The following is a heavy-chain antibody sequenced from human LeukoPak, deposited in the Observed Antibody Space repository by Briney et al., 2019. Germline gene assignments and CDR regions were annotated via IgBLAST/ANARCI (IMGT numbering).Heavy chain of an antibody. J-gene: IGHJ4*02. D-gene: IGHD6-13*01. CDR2: ISTSGGYI. V-gene: IGHV3-21*01. Sequence: PGGSLRLSCAASGFTFSSYSMNWVRQAPGKGLEWVSSISTSGGYIYYGDSVKGRFTMSRDNAKNSLYLQMNSLRAEDTAVYYCARDGSIAAAGMDYWGQGTLVTVSS. CDR3: ARDGSIAAAGMDY. CDR1: GFTFSSYS.